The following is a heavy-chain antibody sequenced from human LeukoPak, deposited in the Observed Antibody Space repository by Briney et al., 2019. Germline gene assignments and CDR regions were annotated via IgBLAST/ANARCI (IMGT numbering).Heavy chain of an antibody. CDR3: ARDDSTGYYYLDG. D-gene: IGHD3-22*01. J-gene: IGHJ4*02. V-gene: IGHV3-7*05. CDR1: GFTFSTYA. Sequence: GRSLRLSCAASGFTFSTYAMHWVRQAPGKGLEWVANIKEDGSEKYYVDSVKGRFTISRDNAKNSLYLEMNSLRAEDTAVYYCARDDSTGYYYLDGWGQGTLVTVSS. CDR2: IKEDGSEK.